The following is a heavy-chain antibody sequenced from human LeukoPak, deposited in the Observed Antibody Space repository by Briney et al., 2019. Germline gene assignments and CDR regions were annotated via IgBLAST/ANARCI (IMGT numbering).Heavy chain of an antibody. D-gene: IGHD3-10*01. J-gene: IGHJ4*02. CDR3: ARHGRRMVRGNYYFDY. CDR2: IYYSGST. CDR1: GGSISSYY. V-gene: IGHV4-39*01. Sequence: SETLSLTCTVSGGSISSYYWDWIRQPPGKGLEWLGSIYYSGSTYYNPSLKSRVTISVDTSKNQFSLKLTSVTAADTAVYYCARHGRRMVRGNYYFDYWGQGTLVTVSS.